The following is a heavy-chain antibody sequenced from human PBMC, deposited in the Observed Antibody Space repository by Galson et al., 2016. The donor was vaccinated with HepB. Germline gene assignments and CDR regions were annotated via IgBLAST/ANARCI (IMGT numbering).Heavy chain of an antibody. D-gene: IGHD3-3*01. CDR2: IYSGGSP. CDR1: GFTVSTNY. Sequence: SLRLSCAASGFTVSTNYMSWVRQAPRKGLEWVSAIYSGGSPYYADSVKGRFTISRNISKNTVYLQMNILRAEDTAVYYCARGRGADFWSGYHDYWGQGTQVTVSS. V-gene: IGHV3-53*01. J-gene: IGHJ4*02. CDR3: ARGRGADFWSGYHDY.